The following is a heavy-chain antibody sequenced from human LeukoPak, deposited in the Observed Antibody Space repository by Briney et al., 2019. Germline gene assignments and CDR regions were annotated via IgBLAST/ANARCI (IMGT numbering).Heavy chain of an antibody. V-gene: IGHV3-21*01. D-gene: IGHD3-22*01. J-gene: IGHJ4*02. CDR2: ISSSSSYI. CDR3: ARGRGTIDSSGLDY. Sequence: GGSLRLSCAASGFSFSGHWLDWVRQAPGKGLEWVSSISSSSSYIHYADSVKGRFTISRDNAKNSLYLQMNSLRAEDTAVYYCARGRGTIDSSGLDYWGQGTLVTVSS. CDR1: GFSFSGHW.